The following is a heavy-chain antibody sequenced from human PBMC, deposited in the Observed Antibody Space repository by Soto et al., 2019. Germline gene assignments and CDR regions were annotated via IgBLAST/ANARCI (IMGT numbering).Heavy chain of an antibody. CDR1: GYMFTNYG. J-gene: IGHJ4*02. Sequence: ASVKVSCKASGYMFTNYGINWVRQAPGQGLEWMGWISGYNGKTKYAQNFQGRVSLTTDTSASTAYMELSSLISEDTAVYYCARAVAVPADFDYWGQGTLVTVSS. CDR3: ARAVAVPADFDY. V-gene: IGHV1-18*01. D-gene: IGHD6-19*01. CDR2: ISGYNGKT.